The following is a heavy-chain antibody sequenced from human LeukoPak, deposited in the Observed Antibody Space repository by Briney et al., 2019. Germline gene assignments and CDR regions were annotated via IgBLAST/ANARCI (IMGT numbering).Heavy chain of an antibody. Sequence: PSETLSLTCTVSGGSISSGSYYWSWIRQPAGKGLEWIGRIYTSGSTNYNPSLKSQVTISVDTSKNQFSLKLSSVTAADTAVYYRARESAGYSSGWTPGYWGQGTLVTVSS. CDR1: GGSISSGSYY. D-gene: IGHD6-19*01. V-gene: IGHV4-61*02. J-gene: IGHJ4*02. CDR3: ARESAGYSSGWTPGY. CDR2: IYTSGST.